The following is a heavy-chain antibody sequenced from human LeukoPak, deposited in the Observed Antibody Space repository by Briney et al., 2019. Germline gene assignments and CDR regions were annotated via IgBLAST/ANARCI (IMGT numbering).Heavy chain of an antibody. J-gene: IGHJ4*02. CDR2: IYTSGST. CDR1: GGSISSSSYY. D-gene: IGHD5-18*01. CDR3: ARDGIQLWHFDY. Sequence: SETLSLTCTVSGGSISSSSYYWGWIRQPPGKGLEWIGRIYTSGSTNYNPSLKSRVTISVDTSKNQFSLKLSSVTAADTAVYYCARDGIQLWHFDYWGQGTLVTVSS. V-gene: IGHV4-39*07.